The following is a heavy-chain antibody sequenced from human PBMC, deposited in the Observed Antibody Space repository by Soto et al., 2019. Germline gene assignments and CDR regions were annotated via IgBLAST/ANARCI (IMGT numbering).Heavy chain of an antibody. V-gene: IGHV1-46*01. J-gene: IGHJ6*02. D-gene: IGHD6-6*01. Sequence: GASVKVSCKASGYTFTSYYMHWVRQAPGQGLEWMGIINPSGGSTSYAQKFQGRVTMTRDTSTSTVYMELSSLRSEDTAVYYCARTSIAAHPGLPPLVDLQVGMDVWGQGTTVTVSS. CDR2: INPSGGST. CDR3: ARTSIAAHPGLPPLVDLQVGMDV. CDR1: GYTFTSYY.